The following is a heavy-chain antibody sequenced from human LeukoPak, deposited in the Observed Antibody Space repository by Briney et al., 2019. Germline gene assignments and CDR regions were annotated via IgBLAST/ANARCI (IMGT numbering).Heavy chain of an antibody. D-gene: IGHD5-18*01. Sequence: GGSLRLSCAASGFTFSSHGMHWVRHAPGKGLVWVSRINSDGSSTTYADSVKGRFTISRDNAKNSLYLQMNSLRAEDTAVYYCASLPYSYAHFDYWGQGTLVTVSS. CDR2: INSDGSST. J-gene: IGHJ4*02. CDR3: ASLPYSYAHFDY. CDR1: GFTFSSHG. V-gene: IGHV3-74*01.